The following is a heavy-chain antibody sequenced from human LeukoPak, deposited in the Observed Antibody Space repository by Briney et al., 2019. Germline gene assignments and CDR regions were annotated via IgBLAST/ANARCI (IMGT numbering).Heavy chain of an antibody. J-gene: IGHJ4*02. CDR3: VRDCGFHTFDY. CDR1: EFTFSSYE. V-gene: IGHV3-48*03. CDR2: ISTSGRTI. D-gene: IGHD2-21*01. Sequence: GGSLRLSCSASEFTFSSYEMNWVRQAPGKGLEWVSYISTSGRTIYYADSVKGRFTISRDNTKNSLYLQMSSLRGDDTAVYYCVRDCGFHTFDYWGQGTLVTVSS.